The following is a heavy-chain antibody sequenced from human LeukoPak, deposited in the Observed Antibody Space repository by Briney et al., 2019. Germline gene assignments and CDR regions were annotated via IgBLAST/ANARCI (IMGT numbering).Heavy chain of an antibody. CDR1: GGSISSGGYY. CDR3: ARMAFGGVIVTPGSPAWFDP. Sequence: SQTLSLTCTVSGGSISSGGYYWSWIRQHPGKGLEWIGYIYYSGSTYYNPSLKSRVTISVDTSKNQFSLKLSSVTAADTAVYYCARMAFGGVIVTPGSPAWFDPWGQGTLVTFSS. CDR2: IYYSGST. J-gene: IGHJ5*02. V-gene: IGHV4-31*03. D-gene: IGHD3-16*02.